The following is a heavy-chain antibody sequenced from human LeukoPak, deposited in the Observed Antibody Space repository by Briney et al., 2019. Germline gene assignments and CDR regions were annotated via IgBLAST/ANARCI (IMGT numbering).Heavy chain of an antibody. Sequence: GGSLRLSCAASGFSFTNAWMSWVRQAPGKGLEWVGRIKRKSDGGTTEYAAPVKGRFTISRDDAKNTLYLQMNSLITEDTAVYYCTEYSNTWFVFDYWGQGSLVTVSS. CDR1: GFSFTNAW. D-gene: IGHD6-13*01. J-gene: IGHJ4*02. CDR3: TEYSNTWFVFDY. V-gene: IGHV3-15*01. CDR2: IKRKSDGGTT.